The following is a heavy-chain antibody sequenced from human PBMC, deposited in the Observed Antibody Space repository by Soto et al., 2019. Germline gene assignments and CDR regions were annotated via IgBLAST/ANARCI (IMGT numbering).Heavy chain of an antibody. J-gene: IGHJ4*02. CDR1: GYIFTSFD. Sequence: QVQLVQSGAEVKKPGASVKVSCEASGYIFTSFDIHWVRQAPGQGLEWMGWMNPNKGHTGYAEKFQGRVTMTRNTSMKTSYMELSSLRSDDTAVYYCARGPNYFDYWGQGTLVTVSS. CDR3: ARGPNYFDY. CDR2: MNPNKGHT. V-gene: IGHV1-8*01.